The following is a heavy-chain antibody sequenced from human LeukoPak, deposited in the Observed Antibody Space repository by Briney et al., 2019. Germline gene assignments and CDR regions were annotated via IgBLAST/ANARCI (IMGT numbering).Heavy chain of an antibody. J-gene: IGHJ5*02. CDR3: ARPLRVTMIRGAAFRASSDFDP. CDR1: GYTFTGYY. Sequence: ASVNVSCKASGYTFTGYYMHWVRQAPGQGLEWMGWINPNSGGTNYAQKFQGRVTITRDTSISTAYMEVSRLRYDDTAVYYCARPLRVTMIRGAAFRASSDFDPWGQGTLVTVSS. V-gene: IGHV1-2*02. CDR2: INPNSGGT. D-gene: IGHD3-10*01.